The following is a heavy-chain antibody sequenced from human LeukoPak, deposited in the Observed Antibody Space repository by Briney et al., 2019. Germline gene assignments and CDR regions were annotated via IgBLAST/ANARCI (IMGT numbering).Heavy chain of an antibody. CDR2: IKQDGSEK. V-gene: IGHV3-7*01. D-gene: IGHD6-13*01. J-gene: IGHJ6*03. CDR3: ARETIAAAGIEYYYMDV. CDR1: GFTFSSYW. Sequence: GGSLRLSCAASGFTFSSYWMSWVRQAPGKGLEWVANIKQDGSEKYYVDSVKGRFTISRDNAKNSLYLQMNSLRAEDTAVYYCARETIAAAGIEYYYMDVWGKGTTVTVSS.